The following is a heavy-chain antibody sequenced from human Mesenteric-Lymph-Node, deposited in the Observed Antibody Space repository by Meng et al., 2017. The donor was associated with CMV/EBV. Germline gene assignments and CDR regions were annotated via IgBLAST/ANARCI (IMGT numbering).Heavy chain of an antibody. CDR2: INPNGGGT. J-gene: IGHJ4*02. V-gene: IGHV1-2*02. CDR3: ARDGGELHGFYFDN. Sequence: KASGYTFTGYYMHWVRQAPGQGLEWMGWINPNGGGTIYAQKFQGRVTMARDTSISTAYMELSGLRSDDTAVYYCARDGGELHGFYFDNWGQGTLVTVSS. CDR1: GYTFTGYY. D-gene: IGHD1-26*01.